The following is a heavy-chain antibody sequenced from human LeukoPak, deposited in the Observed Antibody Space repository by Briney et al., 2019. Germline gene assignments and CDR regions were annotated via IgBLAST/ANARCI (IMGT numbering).Heavy chain of an antibody. V-gene: IGHV3-15*01. CDR3: ATVRYCSRTSCSAGTDYFDA. J-gene: IGHJ5*02. Sequence: GGSLRLSCAASGFSFSNAWMSWVRQVPGKGLEWVVRLKSTTDGGTTDYAALVKGRFIISRDDSKNALFLQMNSLKFEDTAIYYCATVRYCSRTSCSAGTDYFDAWGQGTLVTVSS. CDR2: LKSTTDGGTT. CDR1: GFSFSNAW. D-gene: IGHD2-2*01.